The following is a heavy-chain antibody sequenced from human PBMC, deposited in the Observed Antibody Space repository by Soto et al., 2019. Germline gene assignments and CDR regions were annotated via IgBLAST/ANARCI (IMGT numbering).Heavy chain of an antibody. CDR3: ATPAGGAFDV. CDR1: GGSVTSDRYY. CDR2: IYYDGTT. Sequence: SETLSLTCSVSGGSVTSDRYYWSWIRQPPGKGLEWIGNIYYDGTTNYNPSLKSRVIISLDTPKRQFSLTLTSVTAADTAMYYCATPAGGAFDVWGPGGVVTVSS. D-gene: IGHD3-10*01. V-gene: IGHV4-61*01. J-gene: IGHJ3*01.